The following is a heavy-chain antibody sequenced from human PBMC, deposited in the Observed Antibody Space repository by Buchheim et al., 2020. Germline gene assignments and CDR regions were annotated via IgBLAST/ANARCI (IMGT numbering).Heavy chain of an antibody. Sequence: QVQLVQSGAEVKKPGASVKVSCKASGYTFTCYYMHWVRQAPGQGLEGMGIINPSGGSTSYAQKFQGRVTMTRDTSTSTVYMELSSLRSEDTAVYYCAREIRATDFWSGYSYYYYYGMDVWGQGT. D-gene: IGHD3-3*01. CDR3: AREIRATDFWSGYSYYYYYGMDV. CDR2: INPSGGST. V-gene: IGHV1-46*03. CDR1: GYTFTCYY. J-gene: IGHJ6*02.